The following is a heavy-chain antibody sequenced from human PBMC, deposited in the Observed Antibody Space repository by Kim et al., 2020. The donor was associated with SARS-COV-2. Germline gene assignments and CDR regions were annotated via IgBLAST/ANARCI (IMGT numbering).Heavy chain of an antibody. V-gene: IGHV3-9*01. J-gene: IGHJ4*02. Sequence: GGSLRLSCAASGFTFGDYAMHWVRQAPGKGLEWVSGISWNSGSIGYADSVKGRFTISRDNAKNSLYLQMNSLRAEDTALYYCARAPERGYSYGPFDYWGQGTLVTVSS. CDR2: ISWNSGSI. CDR3: ARAPERGYSYGPFDY. D-gene: IGHD5-18*01. CDR1: GFTFGDYA.